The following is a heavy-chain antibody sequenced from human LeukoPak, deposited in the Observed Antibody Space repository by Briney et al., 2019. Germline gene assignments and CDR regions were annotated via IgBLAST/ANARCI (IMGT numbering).Heavy chain of an antibody. Sequence: GASVKVSCKASGYTFTSYGISWVRQAPGQGLEWMGWISAYNGNTNYAQKLQGRVTMTTDTSTSIAYMELRSLRSDDTAVYYCARVGAHNGCYDILTGYSVPFDYWGQGTLVTVSS. CDR3: ARVGAHNGCYDILTGYSVPFDY. J-gene: IGHJ4*02. D-gene: IGHD3-9*01. CDR1: GYTFTSYG. V-gene: IGHV1-18*01. CDR2: ISAYNGNT.